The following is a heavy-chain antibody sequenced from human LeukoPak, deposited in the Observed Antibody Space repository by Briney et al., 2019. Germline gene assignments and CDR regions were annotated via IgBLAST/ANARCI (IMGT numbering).Heavy chain of an antibody. Sequence: PSQTLSLTCTVSGGSISSGGHYWSWIRQPAGKGLEYLGRISSTGSTNYNPSLRSRVTISADTSKNHFSLKLTSVTAADTAVYYCAREDTIHWGQGTLVTVSS. J-gene: IGHJ4*02. CDR3: AREDTIH. CDR1: GGSISSGGHY. CDR2: ISSTGST. V-gene: IGHV4-61*02. D-gene: IGHD3-3*01.